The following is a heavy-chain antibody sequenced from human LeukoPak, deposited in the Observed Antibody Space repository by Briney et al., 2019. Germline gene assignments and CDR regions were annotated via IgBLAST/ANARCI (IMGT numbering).Heavy chain of an antibody. CDR1: GFTFSSYA. D-gene: IGHD3-3*01. V-gene: IGHV3-7*01. CDR2: IKHDGSGK. J-gene: IGHJ4*02. CDR3: ATDRGWRTSGYYLYYFEY. Sequence: SGGPLRLSCAASGFTFSSYAMSWVRQAPGKGLEWVASIKHDGSGKYYVDSVRGRFTISRDNTMNSLYLQMSSLRAEDTAVYYCATDRGWRTSGYYLYYFEYWGQGTLVTFSS.